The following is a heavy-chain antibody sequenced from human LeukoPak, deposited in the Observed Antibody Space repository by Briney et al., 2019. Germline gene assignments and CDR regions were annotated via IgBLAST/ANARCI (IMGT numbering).Heavy chain of an antibody. CDR1: GFTFSSYA. V-gene: IGHV3-30-3*01. D-gene: IGHD2-21*02. J-gene: IGHJ4*02. CDR3: ARSAYCGGDCYSADFDY. CDR2: ISYDGSNK. Sequence: GGSLRLSCAASGFTFSSYAMHWVREAPGKGLEWVAVISYDGSNKYYADSVKGRFTISRDNSKNTLYLQMNSLRAEDTAVYYCARSAYCGGDCYSADFDYWGQGTLVTVSS.